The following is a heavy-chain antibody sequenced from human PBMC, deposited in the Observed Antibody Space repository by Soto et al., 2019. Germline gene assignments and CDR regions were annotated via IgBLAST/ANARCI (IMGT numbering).Heavy chain of an antibody. D-gene: IGHD1-26*01. CDR3: ARALQTHRPIVGATNGFDY. Sequence: SVKVSCKASGGTFSSYAISWVRQAPGQGLEWMGGIIPIFGTANYAQKFQGRVTITADESTSTAYMELSSLRSEDTAVYYCARALQTHRPIVGATNGFDYWGQGTLVTVSS. CDR1: GGTFSSYA. V-gene: IGHV1-69*13. J-gene: IGHJ4*02. CDR2: IIPIFGTA.